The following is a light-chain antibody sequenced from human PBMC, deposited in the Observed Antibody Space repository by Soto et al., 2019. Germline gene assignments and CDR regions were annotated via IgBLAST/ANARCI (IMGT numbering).Light chain of an antibody. Sequence: EIALAQFCGTLSLSPGEGASLCSRASQSVSRMYLAWYQHKPGQAPRLLIFEASNMATGVPGRFSGSGFGTDFTLTIRSLEPEDFAVYYCQQYDSSSWTFGQGAKVDIK. CDR1: QSVSRMY. CDR3: QQYDSSSWT. V-gene: IGKV3-20*01. J-gene: IGKJ1*01. CDR2: EAS.